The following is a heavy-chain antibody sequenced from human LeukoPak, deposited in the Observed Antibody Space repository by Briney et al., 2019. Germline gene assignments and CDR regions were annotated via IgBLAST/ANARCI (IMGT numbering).Heavy chain of an antibody. CDR1: GGSISSGSYY. Sequence: PSQTLSLTCTVSGGSISSGSYYWSWIQQPAGKGLEWIGRIYTSGSTNYNPSLKSRVTISVDTSKNQFSLKLSSVTAADTAVYYCARSSLIAVAGTVYMDVWGKGTTVTVSS. CDR2: IYTSGST. V-gene: IGHV4-61*02. J-gene: IGHJ6*03. CDR3: ARSSLIAVAGTVYMDV. D-gene: IGHD6-19*01.